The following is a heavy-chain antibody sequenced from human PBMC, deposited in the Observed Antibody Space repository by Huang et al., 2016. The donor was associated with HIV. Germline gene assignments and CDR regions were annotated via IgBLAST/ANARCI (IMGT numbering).Heavy chain of an antibody. CDR3: AKESRWYSDLDN. Sequence: QVQLVESGGGVVQPGRSLRLSCVASGFTFNIFGMHWVRQAPGKGLEWVAVSSYDGSNGRYSESVKGRFTISRDNPMDTLYLQMNSLRLDDTAVYYCAKESRWYSDLDNWGQGTLVTVSS. CDR1: GFTFNIFG. J-gene: IGHJ4*02. V-gene: IGHV3-30*18. CDR2: SSYDGSNG. D-gene: IGHD2-15*01.